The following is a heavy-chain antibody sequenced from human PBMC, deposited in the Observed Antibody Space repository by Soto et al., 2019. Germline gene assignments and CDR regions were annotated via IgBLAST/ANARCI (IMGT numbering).Heavy chain of an antibody. CDR1: GYTLTGYY. CDR2: INPNSGGT. CDR3: ARGDRVVWNYYYMHA. D-gene: IGHD2-15*01. Sequence: ASVKVSCKASGYTLTGYYMHWVRQAPGQGLEWMGWINPNSGGTNYAQKFQGWVTMTRDTSISTAYMELSRLRPDDTAVYYFARGDRVVWNYYYMHALGKAPTVTVSS. V-gene: IGHV1-2*04. J-gene: IGHJ6*03.